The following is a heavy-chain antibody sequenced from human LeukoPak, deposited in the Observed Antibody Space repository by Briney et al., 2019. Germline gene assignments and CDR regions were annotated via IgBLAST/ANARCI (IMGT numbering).Heavy chain of an antibody. CDR2: INPNSGGT. J-gene: IGHJ4*02. CDR3: ARGRGRRDGYTSFDY. Sequence: ASVKVSFKASGYTFTGYYMHWVRQAPGQGLEWMGWINPNSGGTNYARKFQGRVTMTRDTSISTAYMELSRLRSDDTAVYYCARGRGRRDGYTSFDYWGQGTLVTVSS. V-gene: IGHV1-2*02. CDR1: GYTFTGYY. D-gene: IGHD5-24*01.